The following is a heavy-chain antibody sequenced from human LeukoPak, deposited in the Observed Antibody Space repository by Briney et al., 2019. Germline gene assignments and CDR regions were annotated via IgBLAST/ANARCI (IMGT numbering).Heavy chain of an antibody. Sequence: ASVKVSCKASGYTFTSYGISWVRQAPGQGLEWMGWISAYNGNTNYAQKLQGRVTMTTDTSTSTAYMELRSLRSDDTAVYYCARLVPAPSLYYYYMDVWGKGTTVTVSS. D-gene: IGHD2-2*01. CDR3: ARLVPAPSLYYYYMDV. CDR1: GYTFTSYG. CDR2: ISAYNGNT. J-gene: IGHJ6*03. V-gene: IGHV1-18*01.